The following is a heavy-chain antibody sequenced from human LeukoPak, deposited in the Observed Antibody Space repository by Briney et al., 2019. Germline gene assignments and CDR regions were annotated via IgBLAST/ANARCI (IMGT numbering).Heavy chain of an antibody. CDR1: GGSLSNYY. CDR2: IYYSGST. J-gene: IGHJ4*02. V-gene: IGHV4-59*01. CDR3: ARVLSCGGDCYSFDQ. Sequence: PSETPFLTLTFSGGSLSNYYWRLVRQAPREGPGGVGNIYYSGSTNYKPSLKSRVTISVDTSQNQFFLKLSSVTAADTAMYYCARVLSCGGDCYSFDQWGQGTLVTVSS. D-gene: IGHD2-21*02.